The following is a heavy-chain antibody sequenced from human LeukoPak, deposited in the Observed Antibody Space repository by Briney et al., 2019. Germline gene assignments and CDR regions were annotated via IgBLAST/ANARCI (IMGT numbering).Heavy chain of an antibody. Sequence: GGSLRLSCAASGFAFSNYAMSWVRQAPGKGLEWVSSLSGGGDSRYYADSVMGRFTISRDNSKNTLYLQMNSLRPEDTAVYYCAKGYNYAYEYWGQGTLVTVSS. J-gene: IGHJ4*02. CDR3: AKGYNYAYEY. CDR1: GFAFSNYA. V-gene: IGHV3-23*01. D-gene: IGHD5-18*01. CDR2: LSGGGDSR.